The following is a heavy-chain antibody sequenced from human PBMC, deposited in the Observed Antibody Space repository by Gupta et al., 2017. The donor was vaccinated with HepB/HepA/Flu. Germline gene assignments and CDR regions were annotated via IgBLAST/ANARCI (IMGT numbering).Heavy chain of an antibody. Sequence: FSSYAISWVRQAPGQGLEWMGRIIPIFGTANYAQKFQGRVTITADESTSTAYMELSSLRSEDTAVYYCARDYVNTDALIRGDSGYADGWFDPGGQGTLVTVSS. V-gene: IGHV1-69*15. J-gene: IGHJ5*02. CDR1: FSSYA. D-gene: IGHD5-12*01. CDR2: IIPIFGTA. CDR3: ARDYVNTDALIRGDSGYADGWFDP.